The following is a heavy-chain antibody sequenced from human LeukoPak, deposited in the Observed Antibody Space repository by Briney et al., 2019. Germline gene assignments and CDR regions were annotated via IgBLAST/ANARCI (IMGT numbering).Heavy chain of an antibody. J-gene: IGHJ4*02. CDR1: GYTFTSYD. Sequence: ASVKVSCKASGYTFTSYDINWVRQATGQGLEWMGWMNPNSGNTGYAQKFQGRVTMTRNTSISTAYMELSSLRSEDTAVYYCARGGRRYCSSTSCRVFDYWGQGTLVTVSS. D-gene: IGHD2-2*01. CDR3: ARGGRRYCSSTSCRVFDY. CDR2: MNPNSGNT. V-gene: IGHV1-8*01.